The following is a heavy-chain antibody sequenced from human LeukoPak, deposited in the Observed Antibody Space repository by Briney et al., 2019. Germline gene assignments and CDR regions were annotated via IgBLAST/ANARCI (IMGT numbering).Heavy chain of an antibody. CDR1: GGSVSSGSSY. J-gene: IGHJ4*02. Sequence: SETLSLTCTVSGGSVSSGSSYWSWIRQPPGKGLEWIGYIYYSGSTNYNPSLKSRVTISEDTSKKQFSLKLSSVTAADTAVYYCARSGDNWNYYFDYWGQGTLVTASS. V-gene: IGHV4-61*01. CDR2: IYYSGST. D-gene: IGHD1-7*01. CDR3: ARSGDNWNYYFDY.